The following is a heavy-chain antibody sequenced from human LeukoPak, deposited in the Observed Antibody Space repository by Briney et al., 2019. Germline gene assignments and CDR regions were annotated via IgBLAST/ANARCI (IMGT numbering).Heavy chain of an antibody. J-gene: IGHJ4*02. V-gene: IGHV4-34*01. Sequence: SETLSLTCAVYGGSFSGYYWSWIRQPPGKGLEWIGEINHSGTTNYNPSLKSRVTISVDTSKNQFSLKLSSVTAADTAVYYCARLVGSSWYHEVLRGRDYWGQGTLVTVSS. CDR1: GGSFSGYY. D-gene: IGHD6-13*01. CDR2: INHSGTT. CDR3: ARLVGSSWYHEVLRGRDY.